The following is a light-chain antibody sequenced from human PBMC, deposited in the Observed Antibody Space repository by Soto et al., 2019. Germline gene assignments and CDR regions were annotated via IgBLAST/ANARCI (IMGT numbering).Light chain of an antibody. CDR3: QQYYSSTWT. J-gene: IGKJ1*01. CDR2: AAS. Sequence: IRMTQSPSSFSASTGDRVTITCRASQGISSYLAWYQQKPGKAPKLLIYAASTLQSGVPSRFSGSGSGTDFTLTISCLQSEDFATYYCQQYYSSTWTFGQGTKVDIK. V-gene: IGKV1-8*01. CDR1: QGISSY.